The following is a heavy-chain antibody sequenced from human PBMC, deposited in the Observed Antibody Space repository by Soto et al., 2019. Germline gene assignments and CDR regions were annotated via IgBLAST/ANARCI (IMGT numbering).Heavy chain of an antibody. CDR3: ASYRGALYFES. D-gene: IGHD3-10*01. CDR1: GGSISSGGYS. CDR2: IYHSGST. J-gene: IGHJ4*02. V-gene: IGHV4-30-2*02. Sequence: SEPLSLTCAVSGGSISSGGYSWSWIRQPPGKGLEWIGYIYHSGSTYYNPSLKSRVSMSVETSKSQFSLKLTSVTVADTAVYYCASYRGALYFESWGPGILVTVSS.